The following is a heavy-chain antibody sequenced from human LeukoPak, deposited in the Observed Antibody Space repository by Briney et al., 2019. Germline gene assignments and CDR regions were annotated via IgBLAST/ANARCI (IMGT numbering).Heavy chain of an antibody. CDR2: IYHSGNT. CDR1: GFSISGGYY. D-gene: IGHD6-13*01. J-gene: IGHJ5*02. Sequence: SETLSLTCSVSGFSISGGYYWGWIRQPPGKGLEWLGSIYHSGNTDYNPSLKSRVTISVDTAKNKFFLRLGSVTAADTAVYYCARAEEQQLSLGWFDPWGQGTLVTVSS. V-gene: IGHV4-38-2*02. CDR3: ARAEEQQLSLGWFDP.